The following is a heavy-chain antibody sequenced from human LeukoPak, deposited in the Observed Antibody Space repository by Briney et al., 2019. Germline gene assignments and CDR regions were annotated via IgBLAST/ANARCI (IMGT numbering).Heavy chain of an antibody. J-gene: IGHJ5*02. CDR2: LYSGGRT. V-gene: IGHV3-NL1*01. CDR3: VKDDLTGIAVAGSFDP. CDR1: GFTFSSYA. D-gene: IGHD6-19*01. Sequence: GRSLRLSCAASGFTFSSYAMHWVRQAPGKGLEWVSVLYSGGRTYYADSVKGRFTISRDNSKNTLYLQMNSLRAEDTAVYYCVKDDLTGIAVAGSFDPWGQGTLVTVSS.